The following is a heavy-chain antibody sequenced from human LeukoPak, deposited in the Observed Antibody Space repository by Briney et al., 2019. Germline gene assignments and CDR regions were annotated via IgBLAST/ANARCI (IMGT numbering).Heavy chain of an antibody. D-gene: IGHD3-22*01. Sequence: ASVKVSCKASGYTFTSYDTNWVRQATGQGLEWMGWMNPNSGNTGYAQKFQGRVTITRNTSISTAYMELSSLRSEDTAVYYCARDHYDSSGYDYWGQGTLVTVSS. V-gene: IGHV1-8*03. CDR2: MNPNSGNT. J-gene: IGHJ4*02. CDR3: ARDHYDSSGYDY. CDR1: GYTFTSYD.